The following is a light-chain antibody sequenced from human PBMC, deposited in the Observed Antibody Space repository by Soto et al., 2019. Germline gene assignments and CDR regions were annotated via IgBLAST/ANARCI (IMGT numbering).Light chain of an antibody. Sequence: EIVMTQSPATLSVSPGERVTLSCRTSQSVSRSLAWYQQKPGQAPRLLIYGASTRATGIPARFSGSGSGTEFTLTISSPQSEDFAVYYCQQYNNWPPFTFGPGTKVDI. V-gene: IGKV3-15*01. CDR3: QQYNNWPPFT. CDR2: GAS. J-gene: IGKJ3*01. CDR1: QSVSRS.